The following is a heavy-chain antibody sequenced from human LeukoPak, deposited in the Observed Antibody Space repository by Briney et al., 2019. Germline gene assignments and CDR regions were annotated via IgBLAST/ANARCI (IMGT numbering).Heavy chain of an antibody. J-gene: IGHJ3*01. CDR1: GGSFSGYY. CDR3: VYCSSTSCHGFDV. D-gene: IGHD2-2*01. Sequence: ETLSLTCAVYGGSFSGYYWSWIRQPPGKGLEWIGEINHSGSTNYNPSLKSRVTISVDTSKNQFSLKLSSVTAADTAVYYCVYCSSTSCHGFDVWGQGTVVTVSS. V-gene: IGHV4-34*01. CDR2: INHSGST.